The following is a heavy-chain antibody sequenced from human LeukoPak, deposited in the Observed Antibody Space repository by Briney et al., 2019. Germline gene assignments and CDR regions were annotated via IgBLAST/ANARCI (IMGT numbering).Heavy chain of an antibody. CDR1: GGSISSNKYY. CDR2: IYYSGST. CDR3: ATPYSGGYQGLDI. Sequence: SEALYLTCTVSGGSISSNKYYWGWIRQPPGKGLEWIGSIYYSGSTYYNPTLKSRVTIFVDTSKNQFSLKLSSVTAADTAVYYCATPYSGGYQGLDIWGQGTMVTVSS. D-gene: IGHD1-26*01. V-gene: IGHV4-39*01. J-gene: IGHJ3*02.